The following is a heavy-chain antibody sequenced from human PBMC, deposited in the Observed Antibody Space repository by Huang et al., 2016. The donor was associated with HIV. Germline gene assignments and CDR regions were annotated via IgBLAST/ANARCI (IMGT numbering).Heavy chain of an antibody. D-gene: IGHD1-7*01. CDR2: IKKEESEK. CDR1: TFTFGADW. Sequence: VESGGRSVQPGGSIKLSCVGSTFTFGADWMSWVRQPPGKGLEWVANIKKEESEKYYVDSVKGRFNISRDNARKVLFLEMDKLRVEDTAMYFCATKTAGMDIWGQGTTVTVSS. CDR3: ATKTAGMDI. V-gene: IGHV3-7*02. J-gene: IGHJ6*02.